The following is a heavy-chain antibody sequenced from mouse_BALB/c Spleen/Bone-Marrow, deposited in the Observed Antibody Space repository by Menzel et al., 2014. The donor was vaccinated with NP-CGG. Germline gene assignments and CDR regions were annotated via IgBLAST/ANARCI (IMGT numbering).Heavy chain of an antibody. V-gene: IGHV4-1*02. CDR2: INPDSNTI. CDR3: ARLGYYGWFAY. CDR1: GFDFSSYW. D-gene: IGHD2-3*01. J-gene: IGHJ3*01. Sequence: VQLKESGGGLVQPGGSLKLSCAASGFDFSSYWMSWVRQAPGKGLEWIGEINPDSNTINYTPSLKDKFIISRDNAINTLYLQMSKVRSEDTALYSCARLGYYGWFAYWGQGTLVTVSA.